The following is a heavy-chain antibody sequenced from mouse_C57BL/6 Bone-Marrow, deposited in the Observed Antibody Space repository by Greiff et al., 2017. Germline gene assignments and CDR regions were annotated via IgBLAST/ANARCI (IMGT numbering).Heavy chain of an antibody. Sequence: VQLQQSGAELAKPGASVKLSCKASGYTFTSYWMHWVKQRPGQGLEWIGYINPSSGYTKYNQKIKDKATLTADKSSSTAYMQLSSLTYEDSAVYYCARSYYDSSSHDCYAMDYWGQGTSVTVSS. CDR2: INPSSGYT. J-gene: IGHJ4*01. V-gene: IGHV1-7*01. D-gene: IGHD1-1*01. CDR3: ARSYYDSSSHDCYAMDY. CDR1: GYTFTSYW.